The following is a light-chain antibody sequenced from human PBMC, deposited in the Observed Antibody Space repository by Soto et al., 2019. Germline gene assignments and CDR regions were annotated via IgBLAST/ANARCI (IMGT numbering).Light chain of an antibody. CDR2: GAS. Sequence: IVLTQSPGTLSLSPGERATLSCRASQSVDSNYLAWYQQKPGQAPRLLIYGASRRATGIPVRFSGGVAGTEFTFTISRLEPEDFAVYYCQQYSSGMFGQGTKVEIK. CDR3: QQYSSGM. CDR1: QSVDSNY. J-gene: IGKJ1*01. V-gene: IGKV3-20*01.